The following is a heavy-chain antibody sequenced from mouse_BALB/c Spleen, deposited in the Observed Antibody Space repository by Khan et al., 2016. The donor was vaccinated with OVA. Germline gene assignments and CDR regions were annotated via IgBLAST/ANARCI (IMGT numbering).Heavy chain of an antibody. CDR3: TRRGLYDILVY. CDR1: GYTFSTYW. D-gene: IGHD2-3*01. J-gene: IGHJ3*01. CDR2: INPSTGYT. Sequence: VELVESGAELAKPGASVKMSCTASGYTFSTYWMHWVKQRPGQGLEWIGYINPSTGYTEYNQKFKDKATLTADESSSTAYMQLNSLTSEDSAVYYCTRRGLYDILVYWGQGTLVTISA. V-gene: IGHV1-7*01.